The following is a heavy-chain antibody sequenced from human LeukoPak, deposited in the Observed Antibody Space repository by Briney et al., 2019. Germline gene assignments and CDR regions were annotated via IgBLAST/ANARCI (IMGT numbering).Heavy chain of an antibody. D-gene: IGHD6-13*01. J-gene: IGHJ4*02. Sequence: GESLQISCKASGYSFTTYWIGWVRQMPGKGLEWMGIIYPGDSDTRYSPSFQGQVTISADRSISTASLQWSSLKASDSAIYYCARHFLPAAGIDYWGQGTLVTVSS. CDR1: GYSFTTYW. CDR3: ARHFLPAAGIDY. CDR2: IYPGDSDT. V-gene: IGHV5-51*01.